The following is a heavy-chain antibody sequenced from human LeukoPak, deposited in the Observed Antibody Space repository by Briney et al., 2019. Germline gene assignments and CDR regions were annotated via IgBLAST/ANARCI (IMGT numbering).Heavy chain of an antibody. CDR1: GFTFSSCA. D-gene: IGHD6-19*01. Sequence: GGSLRLSCAASGFTFSSCAMSWVRQAPGKGLEWVSVISGSGDSTYYADSVKGRFTISRDNSKNTLYLQMNSLRAEDTAVCYCAKQSYSSCYTALNFWGQGTLVTVSS. CDR3: AKQSYSSCYTALNF. CDR2: ISGSGDST. V-gene: IGHV3-23*01. J-gene: IGHJ4*02.